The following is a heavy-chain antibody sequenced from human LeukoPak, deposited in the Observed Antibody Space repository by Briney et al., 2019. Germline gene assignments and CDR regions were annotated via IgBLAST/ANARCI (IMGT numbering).Heavy chain of an antibody. Sequence: ASVKVSCKASGYTFTSYGISWVRQAPGQGLEWMGWISAYNGNTNYAQKLQGRVTMTTDTSTSTAYMELRSLRSDDTAVYYCAITYDSSQNDAFDTWGQGTMVTVSS. J-gene: IGHJ3*02. CDR3: AITYDSSQNDAFDT. D-gene: IGHD3-22*01. V-gene: IGHV1-18*01. CDR2: ISAYNGNT. CDR1: GYTFTSYG.